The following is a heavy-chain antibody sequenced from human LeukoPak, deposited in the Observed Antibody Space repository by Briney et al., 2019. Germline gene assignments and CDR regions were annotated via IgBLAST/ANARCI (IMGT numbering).Heavy chain of an antibody. D-gene: IGHD3-10*01. V-gene: IGHV3-30*02. CDR2: IRYDGSNK. J-gene: IGHJ4*02. CDR1: GFTFSSYG. CDR3: AKRGGRGVIIKPPPPSPPMY. Sequence: GGSLRLSCAASGFTFSSYGMHWVRQAPGKGLEWVAFIRYDGSNKYYADSVKGRFTISRDNSKNTLYLQMNSLRAEDTAVYYCAKRGGRGVIIKPPPPSPPMYWGQGTLVTVSS.